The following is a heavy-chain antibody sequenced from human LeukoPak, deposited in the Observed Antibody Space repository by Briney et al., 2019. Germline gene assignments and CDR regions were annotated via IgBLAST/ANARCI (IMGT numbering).Heavy chain of an antibody. CDR3: ATTVAGTRNAFDI. CDR2: INSDGSST. Sequence: SGGSLRLSCAASGVTLSSYWMHWVRQAPGKGLVWVSRINSDGSSTSYADSVKGRFTISRDNAKNTLYLQMNSLRAEDTAVYYCATTVAGTRNAFDIWGQGTMVTVSS. D-gene: IGHD6-19*01. CDR1: GVTLSSYW. V-gene: IGHV3-74*01. J-gene: IGHJ3*02.